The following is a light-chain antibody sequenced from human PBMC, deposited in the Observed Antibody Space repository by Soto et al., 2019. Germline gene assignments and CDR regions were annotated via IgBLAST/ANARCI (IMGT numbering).Light chain of an antibody. J-gene: IGLJ2*01. Sequence: QSALTQPASVSGSPGQSITISCTGTSSDVGGYNYVSWYQHHPGKAPKLMICEVTNRPSGVSNRFSGSKSGNTASLTISGLQAEDEADYYCSSYTSTTSLVRFGGGTKVTVL. CDR3: SSYTSTTSLVR. CDR2: EVT. V-gene: IGLV2-14*01. CDR1: SSDVGGYNY.